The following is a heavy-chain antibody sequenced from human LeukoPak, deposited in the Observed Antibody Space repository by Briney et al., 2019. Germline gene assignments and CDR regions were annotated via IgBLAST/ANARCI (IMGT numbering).Heavy chain of an antibody. J-gene: IGHJ4*02. V-gene: IGHV3-23*01. CDR1: GFTFSNFA. CDR2: ISGSGDKT. CDR3: GEGH. Sequence: PGGSLRLSCAASGFTFSNFAMIWLRQAPGKGLEWVSAISGSGDKTHYADSVKGRFTISRDNSKSVLYMQLNSLRLEDTAVYYCGEGHWGRGTLVTV.